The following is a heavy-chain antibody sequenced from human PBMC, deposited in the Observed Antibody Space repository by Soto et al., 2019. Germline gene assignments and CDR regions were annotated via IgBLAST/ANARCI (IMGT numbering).Heavy chain of an antibody. J-gene: IGHJ6*02. Sequence: ASVKVSFKASGYTFTSYGISWVRQAPGQGLEWMGCISAYNGNTNYAQKLQGRVTMTTDTSTSTAYMELRSLRSDDTAVYYCARDLLRFSEWDPDGMGVWGQGTTVTVSS. CDR1: GYTFTSYG. CDR3: ARDLLRFSEWDPDGMGV. V-gene: IGHV1-18*01. D-gene: IGHD3-3*01. CDR2: ISAYNGNT.